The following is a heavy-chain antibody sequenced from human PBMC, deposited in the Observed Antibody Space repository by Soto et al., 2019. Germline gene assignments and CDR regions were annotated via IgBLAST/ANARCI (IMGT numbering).Heavy chain of an antibody. CDR2: ISGSGGNT. CDR1: GFTFSSYA. CDR3: AKDGTTTGIHYYAMDV. J-gene: IGHJ6*02. Sequence: GGSLRLSCAASGFTFSSYAMSWVRQAPGKGLEWVSAISGSGGNTYYADSVKGRFTISRDNSKNTLYLQMNSLRAEDTAVYFCAKDGTTTGIHYYAMDVWGQGTTVTVSS. V-gene: IGHV3-23*01. D-gene: IGHD1-1*01.